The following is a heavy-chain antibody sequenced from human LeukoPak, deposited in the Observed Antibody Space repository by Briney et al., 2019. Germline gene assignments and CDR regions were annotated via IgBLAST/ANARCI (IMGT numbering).Heavy chain of an antibody. CDR1: GFTFSSYS. Sequence: PGGSLRLSCAASGFTFSSYSMNWVRQAPGKGLEWASSISSSSSHISYADSVKGRFTVSRDNAKNSLYLQMNSLRAEDTAMYYCARDVSGYSYGLGDYWGQGTLVTVSS. CDR2: ISSSSSHI. J-gene: IGHJ4*02. D-gene: IGHD5-18*01. CDR3: ARDVSGYSYGLGDY. V-gene: IGHV3-21*01.